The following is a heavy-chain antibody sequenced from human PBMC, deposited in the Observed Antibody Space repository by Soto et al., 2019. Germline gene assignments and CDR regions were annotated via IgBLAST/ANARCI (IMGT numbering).Heavy chain of an antibody. CDR3: ARGDCSSTSCYATSYYYYYGMDV. CDR2: IIPIFGTA. J-gene: IGHJ6*02. V-gene: IGHV1-69*13. D-gene: IGHD2-2*01. CDR1: GGTFSSYA. Sequence: ASVKVSCKASGGTFSSYAISWVRQAPGQGLEWMGGIIPIFGTANYAQKFQGRVTITADESTSTAYMELSSLRSEDTAVYYCARGDCSSTSCYATSYYYYYGMDVWGQGTTVTVSS.